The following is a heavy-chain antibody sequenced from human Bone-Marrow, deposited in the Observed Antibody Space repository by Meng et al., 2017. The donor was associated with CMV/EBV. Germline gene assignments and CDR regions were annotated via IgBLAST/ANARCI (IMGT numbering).Heavy chain of an antibody. Sequence: ETLSLTCAASGFTFSSYSMNWVRQAPGKGLEWVSSISSSSSYIYYADSVKGRFTISRDNAKNSLYLQMNSLRAEDTAVYYCARDSTRTGFDPWGQGTLVTVSS. D-gene: IGHD1-14*01. CDR3: ARDSTRTGFDP. V-gene: IGHV3-21*01. CDR2: ISSSSSYI. CDR1: GFTFSSYS. J-gene: IGHJ5*02.